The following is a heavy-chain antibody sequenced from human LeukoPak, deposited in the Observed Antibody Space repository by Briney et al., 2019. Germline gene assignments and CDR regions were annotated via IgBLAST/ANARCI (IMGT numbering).Heavy chain of an antibody. Sequence: GGSLRLSCAASGFTFSSYAMSWVRQALGKGLEWVSAISGSGGSTYYADSVKGRFTISRNNSKNTLYLQMNSLRAEDTAVYYCAKVTHYYDSSGYNHPFIDYWGQGTLVTVSS. CDR1: GFTFSSYA. D-gene: IGHD3-22*01. CDR2: ISGSGGST. V-gene: IGHV3-23*01. CDR3: AKVTHYYDSSGYNHPFIDY. J-gene: IGHJ4*02.